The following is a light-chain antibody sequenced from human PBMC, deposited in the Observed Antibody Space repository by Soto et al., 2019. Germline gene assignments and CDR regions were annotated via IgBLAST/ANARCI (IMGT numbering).Light chain of an antibody. CDR2: AAS. CDR3: QQSYSSPSK. J-gene: IGKJ1*01. Sequence: DIHMSQSASSLSASVGDRVTITCRASQSISSYLNWYQQKPGKAPKLLIYAASSLQSGVPSRFSGSGSGTDFTLTISSLQPEDFATYYCQQSYSSPSKFGQGTKVDIK. CDR1: QSISSY. V-gene: IGKV1-39*01.